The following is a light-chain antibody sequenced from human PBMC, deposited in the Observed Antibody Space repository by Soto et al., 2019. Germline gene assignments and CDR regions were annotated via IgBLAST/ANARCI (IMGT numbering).Light chain of an antibody. V-gene: IGLV2-14*01. Sequence: QSVLTQPASVSGSPGQSITLSCTGTSSDVGGYDYVSWYQQHPGRAPKLIIYAVNNRPSGVSDRFSGSKSGNTASLTISGLQAEDEADYYCASYTTINTLVVFGGGTKVTVL. CDR1: SSDVGGYDY. CDR3: ASYTTINTLVV. CDR2: AVN. J-gene: IGLJ3*02.